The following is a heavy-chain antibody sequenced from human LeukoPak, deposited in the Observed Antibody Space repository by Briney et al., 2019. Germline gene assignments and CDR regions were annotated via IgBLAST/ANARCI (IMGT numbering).Heavy chain of an antibody. V-gene: IGHV1-2*02. CDR1: GYTFTVYY. CDR2: INPNSGGT. Sequence: AASVKVSCKASGYTFTVYYMHWVRQAPGQGLEWMGWINPNSGGTNYAQKFQGRVTMTRDTSISTAYMELSSLRSEDTAVYYCARVGYSSSWLNIPTYYYYYMDVWGKGTTVTVSS. D-gene: IGHD6-13*01. J-gene: IGHJ6*03. CDR3: ARVGYSSSWLNIPTYYYYYMDV.